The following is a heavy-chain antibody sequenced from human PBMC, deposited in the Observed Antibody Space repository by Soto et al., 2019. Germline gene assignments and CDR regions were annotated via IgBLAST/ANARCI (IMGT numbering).Heavy chain of an antibody. J-gene: IGHJ4*02. V-gene: IGHV4-34*01. D-gene: IGHD5-12*01. CDR1: GGSFSGYY. CDR2: INHSGST. Sequence: QVRLQQWGAGLLKPSETLSLTCAVYGGSFSGYYWSWIRQPPGKGLEWIGEINHSGSTNYNPSLKSRVTISVDTSKNQFSLKLSSVTAADTAVYYCARALGWLRLGALDYWGQGTLVTVSS. CDR3: ARALGWLRLGALDY.